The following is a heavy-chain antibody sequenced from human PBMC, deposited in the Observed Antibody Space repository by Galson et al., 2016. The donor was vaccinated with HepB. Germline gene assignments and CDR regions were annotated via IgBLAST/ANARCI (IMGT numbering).Heavy chain of an antibody. CDR3: ARETDYYGSGSFDY. J-gene: IGHJ4*02. CDR2: ISYDGSNK. Sequence: SLRLSCAASGFTFRNYAMHWVRQAPSKGLEWVAVISYDGSNKYYADSVKGRFTISRDNSKNTLYLQMNSLRAEDTAVYYCARETDYYGSGSFDYWGQGTLVTVSS. D-gene: IGHD3-10*01. V-gene: IGHV3-30-3*01. CDR1: GFTFRNYA.